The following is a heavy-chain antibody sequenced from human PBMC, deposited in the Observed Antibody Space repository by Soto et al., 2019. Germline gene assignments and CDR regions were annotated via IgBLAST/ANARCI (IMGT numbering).Heavy chain of an antibody. Sequence: ASVKVSCKASGYTFTGYYMHWVRQAPGQGLEWVGWINPNSGGTNYAQKFQGRVTMTRDTSISTAYMELSRLRSDDTAVYYCARDSITIFGVVIMGGMDVWGQGTTVTVSS. CDR2: INPNSGGT. CDR3: ARDSITIFGVVIMGGMDV. V-gene: IGHV1-2*02. D-gene: IGHD3-3*01. J-gene: IGHJ6*02. CDR1: GYTFTGYY.